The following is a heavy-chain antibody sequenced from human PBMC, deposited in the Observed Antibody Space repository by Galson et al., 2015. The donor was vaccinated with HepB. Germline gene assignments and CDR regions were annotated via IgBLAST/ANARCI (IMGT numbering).Heavy chain of an antibody. V-gene: IGHV5-10-1*01. CDR3: ARHREQWLIQDWYFEL. CDR2: IAPTDSYT. D-gene: IGHD6-19*01. Sequence: QSGAEVKKPGESLRISCKGSGYSFPSYWINWVRQMPGKGLEWMATIAPTDSYTKYSPSFQGHVTISVDKSISTAYLQWSSLKASGTAMYYCARHREQWLIQDWYFELWGRGTLVTVSS. J-gene: IGHJ2*01. CDR1: GYSFPSYW.